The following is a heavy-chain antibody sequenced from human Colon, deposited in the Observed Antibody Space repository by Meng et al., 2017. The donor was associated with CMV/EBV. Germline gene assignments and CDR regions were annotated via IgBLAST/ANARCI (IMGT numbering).Heavy chain of an antibody. J-gene: IGHJ4*02. CDR1: GFTCSSYD. CDR2: IRNDRSYE. CDR3: AKVADYADFVMEY. D-gene: IGHD4-17*01. Sequence: VQLGEVGGGVVQPGGSLRLSCAASGFTCSSYDMHWVRQAPGKGLEWVTFIRNDRSYEYYADSVQGRFTVSRDNSKNTMYLQMNSLGGDDTAVYYCAKVADYADFVMEYWGQGTLVTVSS. V-gene: IGHV3-30*02.